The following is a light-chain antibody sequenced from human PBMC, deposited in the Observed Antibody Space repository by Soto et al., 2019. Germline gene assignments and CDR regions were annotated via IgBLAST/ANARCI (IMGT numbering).Light chain of an antibody. J-gene: IGLJ1*01. Sequence: QSALAQRASVSGSPGQSITVSCTGTSSDVGDYNYVSWYQQHPGKAPKLMIYEVSNRPSGVSDRFSGSKSGNTASLTISGLQAEDEADYYCSSYTSNNSLRYVFGTGTKVTVL. V-gene: IGLV2-14*01. CDR2: EVS. CDR3: SSYTSNNSLRYV. CDR1: SSDVGDYNY.